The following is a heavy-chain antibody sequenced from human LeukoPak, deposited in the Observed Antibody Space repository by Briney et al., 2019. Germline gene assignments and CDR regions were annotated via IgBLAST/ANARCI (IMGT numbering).Heavy chain of an antibody. J-gene: IGHJ4*02. V-gene: IGHV3-23*01. Sequence: GGSLRLSCAASGVTFPKYAMSWVRQAPGKGLEWVSALSDSGGSTYYAGSVKGRFTISRDNSKKILYLQMNSLRAEDTGVYYCAKDHYWDYFRGADYWGQGTLVTVSS. CDR3: AKDHYWDYFRGADY. D-gene: IGHD2/OR15-2a*01. CDR1: GVTFPKYA. CDR2: LSDSGGST.